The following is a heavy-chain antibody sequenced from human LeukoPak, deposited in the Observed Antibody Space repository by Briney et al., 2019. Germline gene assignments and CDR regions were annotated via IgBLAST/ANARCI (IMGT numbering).Heavy chain of an antibody. D-gene: IGHD2-2*01. CDR3: ARAQVAPAARPFDW. CDR1: GGSISSSSYY. CDR2: IYYSGSS. Sequence: PSETLSLTCTVPGGSISSSSYYWGWIRQPPGKGLEWIGSIYYSGSSYYGPSLKSRVTISVDTSKHQFSLKMRSVTAADTAVYYCARAQVAPAARPFDWWGQGTLVTASS. J-gene: IGHJ4*02. V-gene: IGHV4-39*01.